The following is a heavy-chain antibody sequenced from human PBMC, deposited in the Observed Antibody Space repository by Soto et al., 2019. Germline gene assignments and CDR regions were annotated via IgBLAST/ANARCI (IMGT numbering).Heavy chain of an antibody. J-gene: IGHJ6*02. D-gene: IGHD2-2*02. V-gene: IGHV4-30-4*01. CDR3: ARVAIACPSSSCYNHYYYSLDV. Sequence: SETLSLTCTVSGGSISSDNFFWSWIRQPPGEGLEWIGYIYYRGSTYYNPSLESRLTLLVDTSKNQFSLKLRSVTAADTAVYYCARVAIACPSSSCYNHYYYSLDVWGQGTTVTVSS. CDR2: IYYRGST. CDR1: GGSISSDNFF.